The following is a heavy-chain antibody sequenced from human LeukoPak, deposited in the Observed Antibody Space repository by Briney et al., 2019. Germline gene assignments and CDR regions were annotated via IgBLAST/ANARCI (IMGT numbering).Heavy chain of an antibody. J-gene: IGHJ6*02. CDR3: ARGGSGYDSFYYYGMDV. CDR2: IYDSGST. D-gene: IGHD5-12*01. V-gene: IGHV4-59*01. Sequence: KPSETLSLTCTVSGCSLSSYYWSWIRQPPGKGLEWIGYIYDSGSTNYNPSLKSRVTISVDTSKNQFSLKLSSVTAADTAVYYCARGGSGYDSFYYYGMDVWGQGTTVTVSS. CDR1: GCSLSSYY.